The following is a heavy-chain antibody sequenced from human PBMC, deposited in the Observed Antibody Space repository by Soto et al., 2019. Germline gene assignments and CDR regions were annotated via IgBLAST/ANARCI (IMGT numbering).Heavy chain of an antibody. CDR1: DYTFTNYG. CDR2: ISPYNGNT. V-gene: IGHV1-18*01. D-gene: IGHD2-2*01. Sequence: QVQLVQSGTEVQKPGASVMVSCKASDYTFTNYGISLVRQAPGQVLEWKGWISPYNGNTNYAQKLQDRVTMTADTSTSTAYMELRSLRSDDTAVYYCARPHEYCFSTSCQVGDFDYWGQGTLVTVSS. CDR3: ARPHEYCFSTSCQVGDFDY. J-gene: IGHJ4*02.